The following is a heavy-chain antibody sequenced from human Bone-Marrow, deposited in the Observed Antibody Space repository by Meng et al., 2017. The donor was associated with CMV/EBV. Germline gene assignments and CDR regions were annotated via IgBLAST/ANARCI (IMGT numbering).Heavy chain of an antibody. Sequence: SETLSLTCNVSGGSISSYYWSWIRQPPGKGLEWIGFMNSGGSANYNPSLRSRVTISVDMSKNQFSLRLSSVTAADTAVYYCARRSDFWSGYWENYFDYWGQGTLVTVSS. V-gene: IGHV4-59*01. CDR2: MNSGGSA. CDR3: ARRSDFWSGYWENYFDY. CDR1: GGSISSYY. D-gene: IGHD3-3*01. J-gene: IGHJ4*02.